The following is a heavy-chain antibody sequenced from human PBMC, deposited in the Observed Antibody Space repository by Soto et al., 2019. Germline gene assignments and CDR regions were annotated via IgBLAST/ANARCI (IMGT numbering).Heavy chain of an antibody. CDR1: GYTFTSYY. Sequence: ASVKVSCKASGYTFTSYYMHWVRQAPGQGLEWMGIINPSGGSTSYAQKFQGRVTMTRDTSTSTVYMELSSLRSEDTAVYYCARGHDPYCSGGSCYPADYWGQGTLVIVSS. CDR2: INPSGGST. D-gene: IGHD2-15*01. V-gene: IGHV1-46*03. CDR3: ARGHDPYCSGGSCYPADY. J-gene: IGHJ4*02.